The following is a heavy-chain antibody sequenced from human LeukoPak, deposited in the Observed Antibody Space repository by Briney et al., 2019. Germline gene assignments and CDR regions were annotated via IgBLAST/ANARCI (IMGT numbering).Heavy chain of an antibody. V-gene: IGHV3-23*01. D-gene: IGHD5-24*01. CDR1: GFTFSTYA. CDR3: AKDRNAWPTNFDC. Sequence: GGSLRLSCAASGFTFSTYAVNRVRQAPGKGLEWVSAISSSGGTTYYADSVKGRFSISRDNSKNTLYLRMNSLRAEDTAIYYCAKDRNAWPTNFDCLLEGTLVTVSA. J-gene: IGHJ4*02. CDR2: ISSSGGTT.